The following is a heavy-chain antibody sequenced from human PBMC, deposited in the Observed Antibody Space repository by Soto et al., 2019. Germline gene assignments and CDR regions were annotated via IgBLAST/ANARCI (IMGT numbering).Heavy chain of an antibody. CDR1: GSTFTSYG. V-gene: IGHV1-18*01. J-gene: IGHJ5*02. D-gene: IGHD3-9*01. CDR2: ISAYNGNT. Sequence: QVQLVQSGGEVKKPGASVKVSCKASGSTFTSYGISWVRQAPGHGLEWMGWISAYNGNTNYAQKLQGRVTMTTDTSTSTAYMERRSLRSDDTAVYYCARDIVNTIDKNWFDPWGQGTLVTVSS. CDR3: ARDIVNTIDKNWFDP.